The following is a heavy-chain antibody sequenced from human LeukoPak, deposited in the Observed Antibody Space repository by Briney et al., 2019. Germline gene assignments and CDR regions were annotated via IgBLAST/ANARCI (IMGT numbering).Heavy chain of an antibody. D-gene: IGHD5-24*01. CDR1: GFIFSSYG. CDR3: VRGSGGDGYSYWGDY. J-gene: IGHJ4*02. Sequence: GGSLRLSCAASGFIFSSYGMHWVRQAPGKGLEWVAVIWYDGSNKFYADSVKGRFTISRDNSKNTLYLQMNSLRADDTAVYYCVRGSGGDGYSYWGDYWGQGTLVTVSP. V-gene: IGHV3-33*01. CDR2: IWYDGSNK.